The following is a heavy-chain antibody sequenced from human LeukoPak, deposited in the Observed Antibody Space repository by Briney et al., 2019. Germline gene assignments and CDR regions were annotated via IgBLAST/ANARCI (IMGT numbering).Heavy chain of an antibody. D-gene: IGHD3-3*01. CDR3: AKDLSYDFWSGYSLDY. J-gene: IGHJ4*02. V-gene: IGHV3-23*01. CDR2: IGGSGGST. Sequence: GGSLRLSCAASGFTFNSYAMSWVRQAPGKGLEWVSAIGGSGGSTYYADSVKGRFTISRDNSRNTLYLQMNSLRAEDTAVYYCAKDLSYDFWSGYSLDYWGQGTLVTVSS. CDR1: GFTFNSYA.